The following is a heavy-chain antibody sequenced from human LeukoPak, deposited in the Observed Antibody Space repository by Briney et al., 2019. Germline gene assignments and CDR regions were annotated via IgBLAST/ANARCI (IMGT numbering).Heavy chain of an antibody. CDR3: AKDRNYYGSGSYYGE. CDR1: GFTFSSYG. Sequence: PGMSLRLSCAASGFTFSSYGMHWVRQAPGKGLEWVAVISYDGSNKYYADSVKGRFTISRDNSKNTLYLQMNSLRAEDTAVYYCAKDRNYYGSGSYYGEGGQGTLVTVSS. CDR2: ISYDGSNK. D-gene: IGHD3-10*01. J-gene: IGHJ4*02. V-gene: IGHV3-30*18.